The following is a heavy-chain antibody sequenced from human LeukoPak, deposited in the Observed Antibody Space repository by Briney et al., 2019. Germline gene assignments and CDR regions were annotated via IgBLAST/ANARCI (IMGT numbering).Heavy chain of an antibody. CDR3: AKHGRSGWYFDY. J-gene: IGHJ4*02. CDR1: GFTFSSYW. V-gene: IGHV3-7*03. CDR2: INPDGSGT. D-gene: IGHD6-19*01. Sequence: GGSLRLSCEGSGFTFSSYWMAWVRQAPGKGLEWVANINPDGSGTYYVDSVKGRFTISRDNAKNSLYLQMNSLRAEDTALYYCAKHGRSGWYFDYWGQGTLVTVSS.